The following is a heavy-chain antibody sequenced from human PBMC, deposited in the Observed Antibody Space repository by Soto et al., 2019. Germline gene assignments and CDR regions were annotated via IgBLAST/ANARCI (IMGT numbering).Heavy chain of an antibody. D-gene: IGHD2-2*01. CDR2: IYHSGST. Sequence: SETLSLTCAVSGGSISSSNWWSWVRQPPGRGLEWIGEIYHSGSTNYNPSLKSRVTISVDKSKNQFSLKLSSVTAADTAVYYCARQGLYCISTSCYARGDYYYYGMDVWGQGTTVTVSS. CDR3: ARQGLYCISTSCYARGDYYYYGMDV. V-gene: IGHV4-4*02. J-gene: IGHJ6*02. CDR1: GGSISSSNW.